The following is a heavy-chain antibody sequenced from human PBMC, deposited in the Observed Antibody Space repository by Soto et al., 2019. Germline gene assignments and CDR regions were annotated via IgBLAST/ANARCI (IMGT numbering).Heavy chain of an antibody. CDR2: IIPIFGTA. V-gene: IGHV1-69*06. J-gene: IGHJ3*01. CDR1: GGTFSSYA. D-gene: IGHD3-22*01. Sequence: QVQLVQSGAEVKKPGSSVKVSCKASGGTFSSYAISWVRQAPGQGLEWMGGIIPIFGTANYAQKFQGRVTITADKSTSTAYMELSSLRSEDTAVYYFARATTYYYDSSGSPHAFDLWGQGTMVTVSS. CDR3: ARATTYYYDSSGSPHAFDL.